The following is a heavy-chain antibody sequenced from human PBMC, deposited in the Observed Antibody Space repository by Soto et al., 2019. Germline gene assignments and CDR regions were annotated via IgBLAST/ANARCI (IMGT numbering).Heavy chain of an antibody. CDR2: IYYSGST. CDR1: GGSISSGGYY. D-gene: IGHD5-12*01. V-gene: IGHV4-31*03. Sequence: SETLSLTCTVSGGSISSGGYYWSWIRQHPGKGLEWIGYIYYSGSTYYNPSLKSRVTISVDTSKNQFSLKLSSVTAADTAVYYCARAVRGYSGYVTRDDSDRLKAYFDYWGQGTLVTVSS. CDR3: ARAVRGYSGYVTRDDSDRLKAYFDY. J-gene: IGHJ4*02.